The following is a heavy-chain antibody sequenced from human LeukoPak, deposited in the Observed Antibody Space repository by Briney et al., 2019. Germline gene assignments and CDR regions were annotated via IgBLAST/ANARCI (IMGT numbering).Heavy chain of an antibody. CDR3: ARDQGGVGY. J-gene: IGHJ4*02. Sequence: PGGSLRLSCEVSGFTFGTYEMNWFRQAPGKGPEWLSYISSSGSVKNYADSVKGRFTISRDNAKNSLYLQMNSLRAEGTAVYYCARDQGGVGYWGQGTLVTVSS. V-gene: IGHV3-48*03. D-gene: IGHD3-16*01. CDR1: GFTFGTYE. CDR2: ISSSGSVK.